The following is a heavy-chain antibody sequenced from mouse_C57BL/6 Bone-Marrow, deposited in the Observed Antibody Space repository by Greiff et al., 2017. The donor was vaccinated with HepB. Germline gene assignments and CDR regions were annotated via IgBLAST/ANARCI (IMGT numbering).Heavy chain of an antibody. CDR1: GYAFTNYL. CDR3: ARWDYYGSSHWYFDV. V-gene: IGHV1-54*01. D-gene: IGHD1-1*01. J-gene: IGHJ1*03. CDR2: INPGSGCT. Sequence: QVQLQQSGAELVRPGTSVKVSCKASGYAFTNYLIEWVKQRPGQGLEWIGVINPGSGCTNYNEKFKGKATLTADKSSSTAYMQLSSLTSEDSAVYFCARWDYYGSSHWYFDVWGTGTTVTVSS.